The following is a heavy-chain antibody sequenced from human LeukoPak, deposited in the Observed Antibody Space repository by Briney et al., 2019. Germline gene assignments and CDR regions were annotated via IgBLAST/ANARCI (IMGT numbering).Heavy chain of an antibody. J-gene: IGHJ4*02. CDR1: GLTLSAHY. V-gene: IGHV3-11*01. CDR2: IDSSGRAL. Sequence: PGRSLRPSCAASGLTLSAHYTSWIRPAPGKGLEWVSYIDSSGRALYYADSVKGRFTISRDNAKNSLFLQMDSLRAEDTAVYFCTRDLDTSPKVDFWGQGTLVTVS. CDR3: TRDLDTSPKVDF. D-gene: IGHD5-18*01.